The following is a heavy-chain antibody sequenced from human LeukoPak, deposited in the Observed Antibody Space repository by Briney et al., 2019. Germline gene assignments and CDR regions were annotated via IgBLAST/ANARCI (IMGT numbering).Heavy chain of an antibody. Sequence: GGSLRLSCAASGFTFSSYSMSWVRQAPGKGLEWVGRIKSKTGGGTTEYAAPVKGRFTISRDDSKSTLYLQMNSLKTEDTAVYYCATPTDYPAYWGQGTLVTVSS. CDR1: GFTFSSYS. CDR2: IKSKTGGGTT. J-gene: IGHJ4*02. D-gene: IGHD4-11*01. CDR3: ATPTDYPAY. V-gene: IGHV3-15*01.